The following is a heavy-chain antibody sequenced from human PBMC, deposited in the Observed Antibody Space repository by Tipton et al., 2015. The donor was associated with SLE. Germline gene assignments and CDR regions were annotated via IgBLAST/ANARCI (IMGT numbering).Heavy chain of an antibody. D-gene: IGHD1-1*01. Sequence: SLRLSCAASGFTFSSYDMHWVRQATGKGLEWVSAIGTAGDTYYPGSVKGRFTISRENAKNSLYLQMNSLRAGDTAVYYCARVNSLEAFDIWGQGTMVTVSS. V-gene: IGHV3-13*01. CDR2: IGTAGDT. J-gene: IGHJ3*02. CDR3: ARVNSLEAFDI. CDR1: GFTFSSYD.